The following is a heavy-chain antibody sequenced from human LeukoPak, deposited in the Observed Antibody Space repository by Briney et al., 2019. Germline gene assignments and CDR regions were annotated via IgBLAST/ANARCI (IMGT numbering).Heavy chain of an antibody. V-gene: IGHV3-74*01. CDR2: INTDGSST. J-gene: IGHJ4*02. CDR1: GFTFSSYW. Sequence: GGSLRLSCSASGFTFSSYWMHWVRQAPGKGLVWVSRINTDGSSTSYADSVKGRFTISRDNAKNTLYLQMNSLRAKDTAVYYCARDRAAAGTAFDYWGQGTLVTVSS. CDR3: ARDRAAAGTAFDY. D-gene: IGHD6-13*01.